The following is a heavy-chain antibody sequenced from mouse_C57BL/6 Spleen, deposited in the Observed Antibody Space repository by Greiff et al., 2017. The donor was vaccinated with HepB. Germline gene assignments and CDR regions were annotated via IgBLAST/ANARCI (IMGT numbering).Heavy chain of an antibody. CDR3: ARSESNYAMDY. J-gene: IGHJ4*01. Sequence: VQLQQPGAELVKPGASVKLSCKASGYTFTSYWMHWVKQRPGQGLEWIGMIHPNSGSTNYNEKFKSKATLTVDKSSSTAYMQLSSLTSEDSAVYYCARSESNYAMDYWGQGTSVTVSS. V-gene: IGHV1-64*01. D-gene: IGHD5-1*01. CDR1: GYTFTSYW. CDR2: IHPNSGST.